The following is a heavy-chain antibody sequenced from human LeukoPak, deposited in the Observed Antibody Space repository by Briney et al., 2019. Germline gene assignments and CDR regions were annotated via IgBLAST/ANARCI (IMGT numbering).Heavy chain of an antibody. CDR2: IYDSGST. J-gene: IGHJ4*02. CDR3: VRVLYRGSSSRGGIDC. D-gene: IGHD6-13*01. V-gene: IGHV4-59*01. CDR1: GGSISSYY. Sequence: SSETLSLTCTISGGSISSYYWSWIRQPPGKGLEWIGYIYDSGSTSYNPSLESRVTISIDTSKNQFSLKLTSVTAADTAVYYCVRVLYRGSSSRGGIDCWGQGILVTVSS.